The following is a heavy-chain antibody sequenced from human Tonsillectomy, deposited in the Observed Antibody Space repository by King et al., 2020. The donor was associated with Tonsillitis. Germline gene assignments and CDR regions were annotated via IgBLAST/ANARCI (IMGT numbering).Heavy chain of an antibody. D-gene: IGHD4-23*01. J-gene: IGHJ3*02. Sequence: VQLVESGAEVKKPGASVKVSCKASGYTFTGYYMHWVRQAPGQGLEWMGWINPNSGGTNYAQKFQGRVTMTRDTSISTAYMELSRLRSDDTAVYYCAMAYDYGGNSGVDDAFDICGPGTMVTVSS. V-gene: IGHV1-2*02. CDR3: AMAYDYGGNSGVDDAFDI. CDR1: GYTFTGYY. CDR2: INPNSGGT.